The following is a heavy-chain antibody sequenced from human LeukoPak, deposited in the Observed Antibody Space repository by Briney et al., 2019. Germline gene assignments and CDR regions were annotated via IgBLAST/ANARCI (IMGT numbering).Heavy chain of an antibody. J-gene: IGHJ3*02. D-gene: IGHD3-22*01. Sequence: GGSLRLSCAASGFTFSSYAMSWVRQAPGKGQEWVSAISGSGGSTYYADSVKGRFTISRDNSKNTLYLQMNSLRAEDTAVYYCAKTMISSVHAFDIWGQGTMVTVSS. CDR2: ISGSGGST. CDR3: AKTMISSVHAFDI. V-gene: IGHV3-23*01. CDR1: GFTFSSYA.